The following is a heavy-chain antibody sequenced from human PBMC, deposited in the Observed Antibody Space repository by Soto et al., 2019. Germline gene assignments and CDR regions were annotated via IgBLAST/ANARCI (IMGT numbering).Heavy chain of an antibody. Sequence: QVQLQESGPGLVKPSETLSLTCTVSGDSISGYYWSWIRQPPGKGLEWIGYIYESGSINYNPSLKSRVTMSIDTSKNQFSPKLSSVTAADTAVYYCARSGRSGYYYYYGMDVWGQGTTVTGSS. CDR3: ARSGRSGYYYYYGMDV. D-gene: IGHD3-22*01. CDR2: IYESGSI. J-gene: IGHJ6*02. CDR1: GDSISGYY. V-gene: IGHV4-59*01.